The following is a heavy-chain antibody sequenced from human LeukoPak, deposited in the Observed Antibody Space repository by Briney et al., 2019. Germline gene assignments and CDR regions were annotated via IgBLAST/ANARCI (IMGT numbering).Heavy chain of an antibody. D-gene: IGHD5-18*01. V-gene: IGHV3-21*01. CDR2: ISSSSSYI. Sequence: GGSLRLSCAASGFTFSSYSMNWVRQAPGKGLEWVSSISSSSSYIYYADSVKGRFTISRDNAKNSLYLQMNSLRAEDTAVYYCAREGSGYSYGLACYFDYWGQGTLVTVSS. CDR3: AREGSGYSYGLACYFDY. CDR1: GFTFSSYS. J-gene: IGHJ4*02.